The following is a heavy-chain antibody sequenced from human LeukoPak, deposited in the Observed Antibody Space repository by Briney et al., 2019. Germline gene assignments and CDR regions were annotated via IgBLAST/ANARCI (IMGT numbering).Heavy chain of an antibody. V-gene: IGHV4-34*01. CDR1: GGSFSGYY. D-gene: IGHD2-2*01. J-gene: IGHJ6*02. CDR3: ARGTVNRLPAAKGSKNYYYYYYGMDV. Sequence: PSETLSLTCAVYGGSFSGYYWSWIRQPPGKGLEWIGEINHSGSTNYNPSLKSRVTISVDTSKNQFPLKLSSVTAADTAVYYCARGTVNRLPAAKGSKNYYYYYYGMDVWGQGTTVTVSS. CDR2: INHSGST.